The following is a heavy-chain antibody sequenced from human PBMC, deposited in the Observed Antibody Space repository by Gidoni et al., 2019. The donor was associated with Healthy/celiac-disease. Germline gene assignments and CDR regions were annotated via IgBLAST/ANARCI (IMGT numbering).Heavy chain of an antibody. J-gene: IGHJ4*02. CDR2: ISAYNGNT. CDR1: GYTLTGDG. D-gene: IGHD1-1*01. Sequence: QVQLVQSGAEVKKPGASVTVPCTASGYTLTGDGISWVRQAPGQGLEWMGWISAYNGNTNYARKLQGRVNMTTDTSTSTGYMELRSLRSDDTAVYYCARVFRGTTTYFDYWGQGTLVTVSS. V-gene: IGHV1-18*04. CDR3: ARVFRGTTTYFDY.